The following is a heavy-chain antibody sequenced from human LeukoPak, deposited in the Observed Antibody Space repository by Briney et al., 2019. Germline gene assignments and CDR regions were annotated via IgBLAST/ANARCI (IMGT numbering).Heavy chain of an antibody. CDR2: IYTSGKT. CDR1: GASISSYY. Sequence: SDTLSLTCSVSGASISSYYWSWIGQPAGKGLEWIGRIYTSGKTNYNPSLKSRVTMSVDTSNNQFSLKLTSVTATDTAVYYCARPILSRRPTGYQSSYYLDVWGKGTTVTISS. D-gene: IGHD3-9*01. J-gene: IGHJ6*03. V-gene: IGHV4-4*07. CDR3: ARPILSRRPTGYQSSYYLDV.